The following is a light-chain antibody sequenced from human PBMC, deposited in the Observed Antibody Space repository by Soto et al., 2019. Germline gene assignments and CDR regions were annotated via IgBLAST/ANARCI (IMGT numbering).Light chain of an antibody. V-gene: IGLV2-14*01. CDR2: DVS. CDR3: SSYTTSSTPVV. CDR1: SSDVGDYNY. J-gene: IGLJ2*01. Sequence: QSALTQPASVSGSPGQSVTISCTGTSSDVGDYNYVSWYQQHPGKAPKLIIYDVSNRPSGVSDRFSGSKSGNTASLTISGLQAGDEADYYCSSYTTSSTPVVFGGGTKLTVL.